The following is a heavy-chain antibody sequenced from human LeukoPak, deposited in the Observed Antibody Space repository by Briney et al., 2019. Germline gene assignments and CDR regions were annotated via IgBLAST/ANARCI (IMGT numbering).Heavy chain of an antibody. V-gene: IGHV3-74*01. Sequence: TGGSLRLSCAASRFTFSTYWMHWVRQAPGKGLVWVSRINSDGSSTGYAVSVKGRFTISRDNAKNTLYLQMNSLRAEDTAVYYCARRSAAKDAFDIWGQGTMVTVSS. D-gene: IGHD6-25*01. CDR1: RFTFSTYW. CDR3: ARRSAAKDAFDI. CDR2: INSDGSST. J-gene: IGHJ3*02.